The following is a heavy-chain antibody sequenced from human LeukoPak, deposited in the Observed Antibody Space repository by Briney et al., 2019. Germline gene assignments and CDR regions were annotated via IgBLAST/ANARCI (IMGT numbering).Heavy chain of an antibody. D-gene: IGHD2-15*01. J-gene: IGHJ4*02. CDR1: GFTVRGNS. CDR3: ARRYCSGGICYFFDY. V-gene: IGHV3-53*01. Sequence: GGSLRLSCAASGFTVRGNSIGWVRQAPGRGLDWVSTIWTDERTFYADSVKGRFTISRDESKNTLYLQMNNLGAEDTAVYYCARRYCSGGICYFFDYWGQGTLVTVS. CDR2: IWTDERT.